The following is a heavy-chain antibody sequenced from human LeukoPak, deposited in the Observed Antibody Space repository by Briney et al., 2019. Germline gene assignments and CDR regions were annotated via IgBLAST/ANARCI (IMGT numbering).Heavy chain of an antibody. J-gene: IGHJ4*02. D-gene: IGHD2-15*01. CDR1: GFTFSNYW. CDR3: TRDTGCPGGTCYSFYDY. V-gene: IGHV3-7*01. CDR2: IKQDGTEK. Sequence: GGSLRLSCAASGFTFSNYWMTWVRQAPGKGLEWVANIKQDGTEKYYVDSVKGRFTISRDNAENSLYLQMNSLRAEDTAVYYCTRDTGCPGGTCYSFYDYWGQGNLVTVSS.